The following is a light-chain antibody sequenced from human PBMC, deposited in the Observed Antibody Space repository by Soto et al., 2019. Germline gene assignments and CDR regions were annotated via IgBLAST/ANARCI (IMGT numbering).Light chain of an antibody. V-gene: IGKV1-9*01. CDR3: QHLNDYRYT. J-gene: IGKJ2*01. CDR1: QAISSS. Sequence: DIQLTQSPSFLSASVGDRVTITCRASQAISSSLAWYQHNPGKATKLLIYAASTLQNGVPSSFSRSGSGTEFTPTIRSLQPEEFATYYCQHLNDYRYTFGQGTKVEL. CDR2: AAS.